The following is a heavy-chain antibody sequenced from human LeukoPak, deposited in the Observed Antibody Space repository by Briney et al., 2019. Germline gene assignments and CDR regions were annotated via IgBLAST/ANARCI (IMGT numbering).Heavy chain of an antibody. J-gene: IGHJ5*02. D-gene: IGHD5-12*01. Sequence: GASVKVSCKASGYTLTDHYTHWLRQTRGHGLEWMGWINPTNGFAVYGQAFQGRVTMTRDTSISTVYMELTNLRSDDTGVYYCAKEGYSNGPDPWGPGSLVTVSS. V-gene: IGHV1-2*02. CDR2: INPTNGFA. CDR3: AKEGYSNGPDP. CDR1: GYTLTDHY.